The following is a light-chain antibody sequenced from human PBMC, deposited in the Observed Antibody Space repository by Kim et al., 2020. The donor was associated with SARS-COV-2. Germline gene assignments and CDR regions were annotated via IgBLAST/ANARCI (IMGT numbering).Light chain of an antibody. CDR3: QQYGSQPQT. Sequence: AQGASANLSGRSSQRCSTNYLAWYQQKFGQAPRLMIYDASCRTYGIPDRCSGRGYGTDFDLNISRLEPEDFGVYFCQQYGSQPQTLGQGTKLDI. V-gene: IGKV3-20*01. CDR1: QRCSTNY. J-gene: IGKJ1*01. CDR2: DAS.